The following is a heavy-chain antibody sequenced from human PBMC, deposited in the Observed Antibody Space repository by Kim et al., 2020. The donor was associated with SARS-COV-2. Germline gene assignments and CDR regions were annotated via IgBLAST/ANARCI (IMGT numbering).Heavy chain of an antibody. Sequence: KGRFTISRDNSKNTLYLQMNSLRAEDTAVYYCAKGQYCSGGSCYSGGFDPWGQGTLVTVSS. CDR3: AKGQYCSGGSCYSGGFDP. D-gene: IGHD2-15*01. V-gene: IGHV3-23*01. J-gene: IGHJ5*02.